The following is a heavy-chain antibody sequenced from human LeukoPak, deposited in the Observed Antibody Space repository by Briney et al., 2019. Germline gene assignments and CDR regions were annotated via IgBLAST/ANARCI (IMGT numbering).Heavy chain of an antibody. Sequence: GGSLRLSCAASGFTFSNYWMSWVRQAPGKGLEWVANINQDGSEKCYVDSVKGRFTISRDNAKNSLFLQMNSLRAEDTAVYYCAREAVGDAFDIWGQGTMVTVSS. CDR1: GFTFSNYW. CDR3: AREAVGDAFDI. V-gene: IGHV3-7*01. D-gene: IGHD6-19*01. J-gene: IGHJ3*02. CDR2: INQDGSEK.